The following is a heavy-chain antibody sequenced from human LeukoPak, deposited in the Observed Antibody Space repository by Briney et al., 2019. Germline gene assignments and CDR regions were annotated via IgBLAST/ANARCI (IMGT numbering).Heavy chain of an antibody. Sequence: SVKVSCKASGGTFISYAISWVRQAPGQGLEWMGGIIPIFGTANYAQKFQGRVTITADESTSTAYMELSSLRSEDTAVYYCARDIDDYVWGSYRFDYWGQGTLVTVSS. CDR1: GGTFISYA. D-gene: IGHD3-16*02. CDR2: IIPIFGTA. J-gene: IGHJ4*02. CDR3: ARDIDDYVWGSYRFDY. V-gene: IGHV1-69*13.